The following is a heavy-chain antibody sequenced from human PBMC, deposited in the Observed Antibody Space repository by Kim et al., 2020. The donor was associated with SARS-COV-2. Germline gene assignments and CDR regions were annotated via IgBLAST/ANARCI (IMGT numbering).Heavy chain of an antibody. D-gene: IGHD2-2*01. CDR3: ARGSRVKDCSSTSCYNNW. V-gene: IGHV4-34*01. CDR2: INHSGST. CDR1: GGSFSGYY. J-gene: IGHJ5*01. Sequence: SETLSLTCAVYGGSFSGYYWSWIRQPPGKGLEWIGEINHSGSTNYNPSLKSRVTISVDTSKNQFSLKLSSVTAADTAVYYCARGSRVKDCSSTSCYNNW.